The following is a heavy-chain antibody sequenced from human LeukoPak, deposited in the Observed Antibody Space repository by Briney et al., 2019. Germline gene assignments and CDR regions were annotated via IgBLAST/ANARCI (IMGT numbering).Heavy chain of an antibody. J-gene: IGHJ3*02. CDR3: ARDNYDFWSGSLVGYAFDI. V-gene: IGHV3-21*01. CDR1: GFTFSSYS. Sequence: GGSLRLSCAASGFTFSSYSMNWVRQAPGKGLEWVSSISSSSSYIYYADSVKGRFTISRDNAKNSLYLQMNSLGAEDTAVYYCARDNYDFWSGSLVGYAFDIWGQGTMVTVSS. CDR2: ISSSSSYI. D-gene: IGHD3-3*01.